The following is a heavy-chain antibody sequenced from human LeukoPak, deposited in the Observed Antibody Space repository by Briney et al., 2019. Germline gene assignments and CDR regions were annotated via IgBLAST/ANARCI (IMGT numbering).Heavy chain of an antibody. CDR1: GFTFSSYS. V-gene: IGHV3-48*01. CDR2: ISSSSSTI. J-gene: IGHJ4*02. CDR3: ARDPGGTTMVRGAFGY. Sequence: GGSLRLSCAASGFTFSSYSMNWVRQAPGKGLEWVSYISSSSSTIYYADSVKGRFTISRGNAKNSLYLQMNSLRAEDTAVYYCARDPGGTTMVRGAFGYWGQGTLVTVSS. D-gene: IGHD3-10*01.